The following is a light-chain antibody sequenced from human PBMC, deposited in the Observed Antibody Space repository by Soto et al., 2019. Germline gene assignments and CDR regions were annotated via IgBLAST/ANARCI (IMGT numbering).Light chain of an antibody. CDR3: SSYAGSTVV. CDR1: SSDVGGYNY. Sequence: QSALTQPPSASGSPGQSVTISCTGTSSDVGGYNYVSWYQQHPGKAPKLMIYEVSKRPSGVPDRFSGSNSDNTASLTVSGLQAEDEADYYCSSYAGSTVVFGGGTKLTVL. J-gene: IGLJ2*01. CDR2: EVS. V-gene: IGLV2-8*01.